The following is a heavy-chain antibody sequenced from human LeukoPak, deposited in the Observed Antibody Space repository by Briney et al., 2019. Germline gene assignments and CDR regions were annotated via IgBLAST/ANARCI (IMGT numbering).Heavy chain of an antibody. CDR3: ARARYYDILTGLYYFDY. Sequence: ASVKVSCKPSGYTFTSYDINWVRQATGQGLEWMGWINPNSGNTGYAQKFQGRVTMTRNTSISTVYMELSSLRSEDTAVYYCARARYYDILTGLYYFDYWGQGTLGTVS. CDR1: GYTFTSYD. J-gene: IGHJ4*02. CDR2: INPNSGNT. V-gene: IGHV1-8*01. D-gene: IGHD3-9*01.